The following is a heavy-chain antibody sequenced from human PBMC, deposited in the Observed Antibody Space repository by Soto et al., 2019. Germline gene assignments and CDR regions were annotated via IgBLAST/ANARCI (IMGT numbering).Heavy chain of an antibody. J-gene: IGHJ4*02. D-gene: IGHD6-19*01. CDR2: VYHTGST. CDR3: AKDYHSTGWDAAVDY. Sequence: QVQLQESGPGLVKPSETLSLTCTISGGSISDYYWSWVRQSPGKGLEWIGYVYHTGSTNYNPSLKTRVTISVDTSRNQFSLLLYSVTAADTAVYDCAKDYHSTGWDAAVDYWGQGTLVTVSS. V-gene: IGHV4-59*13. CDR1: GGSISDYY.